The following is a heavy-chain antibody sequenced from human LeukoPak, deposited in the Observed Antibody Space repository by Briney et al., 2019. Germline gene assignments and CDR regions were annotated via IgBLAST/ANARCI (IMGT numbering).Heavy chain of an antibody. J-gene: IGHJ1*01. CDR3: AKDTANSFQH. Sequence: GGSLRLSCAASGFTFGSYAMTWVRQAPGKGLEWVSAISGSGSATYYADSVKGRFTISRDNSKNTLYLQMNSLRAEDTAVYYCAKDTANSFQHWGQGTLVTVSS. CDR1: GFTFGSYA. CDR2: ISGSGSAT. D-gene: IGHD4-17*01. V-gene: IGHV3-23*01.